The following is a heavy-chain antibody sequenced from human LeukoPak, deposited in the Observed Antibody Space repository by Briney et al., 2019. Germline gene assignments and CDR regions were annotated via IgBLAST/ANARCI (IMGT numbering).Heavy chain of an antibody. V-gene: IGHV4-38-2*01. D-gene: IGHD5-18*01. CDR2: IYQSGTT. Sequence: SETLTLTCAVSGYSISSGCYWGWIRQPPGKGLEWIGSIYQSGTTYFNPSLKSRVTISVDTSKNQFSLKLSSVTAADTAVYYCARSMQLWGTFDYSGQGTLVTVSS. CDR3: ARSMQLWGTFDY. CDR1: GYSISSGCY. J-gene: IGHJ4*02.